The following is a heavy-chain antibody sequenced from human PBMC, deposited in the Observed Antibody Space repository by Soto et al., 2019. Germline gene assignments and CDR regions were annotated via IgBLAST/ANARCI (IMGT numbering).Heavy chain of an antibody. J-gene: IGHJ4*02. V-gene: IGHV4-31*03. CDR1: GGSISSGGYY. CDR2: IYYSGST. D-gene: IGHD3-22*01. CDR3: ARENYDSSGYFPGTDY. Sequence: PSETLSLTCTVSGGSISSGGYYWSWIRQHPGKGLEWIGYIYYSGSTYYNPSLKSRVTISVDTSKNQFSLKLSSVTAADTAVYYCARENYDSSGYFPGTDYWGQGTLVTVSS.